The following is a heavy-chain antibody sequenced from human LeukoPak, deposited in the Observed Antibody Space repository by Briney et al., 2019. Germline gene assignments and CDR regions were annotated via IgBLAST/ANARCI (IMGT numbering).Heavy chain of an antibody. CDR3: AREPAAGLFDY. CDR2: IYTSGST. V-gene: IGHV4-4*07. D-gene: IGHD6-13*01. CDR1: GGSISSYY. Sequence: TSEILSLTCTVSGGSISSYYWSWIRQPAGKGLEWIGRIYTSGSTNYNPSLKSRVTMSVDTSKNQFSLKLSSVTAADTAVYYCAREPAAGLFDYWGQGTLVTVSS. J-gene: IGHJ4*02.